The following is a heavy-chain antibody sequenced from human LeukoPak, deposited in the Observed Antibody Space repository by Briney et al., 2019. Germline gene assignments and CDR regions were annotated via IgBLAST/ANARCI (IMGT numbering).Heavy chain of an antibody. V-gene: IGHV4-59*08. CDR2: YYNSGST. CDR1: GGSTSSNS. J-gene: IGHJ4*02. Sequence: SSETLSLTCTVSGGSTSSNSWSWMRQPPGKGLEWIGTYYNSGSTNYNPSLKSRATISVDTSKNQFSLKLSSVTAADTAVYYCARVSLGYDFWSAPPLIDYWGQGTLVTVSS. D-gene: IGHD3-3*01. CDR3: ARVSLGYDFWSAPPLIDY.